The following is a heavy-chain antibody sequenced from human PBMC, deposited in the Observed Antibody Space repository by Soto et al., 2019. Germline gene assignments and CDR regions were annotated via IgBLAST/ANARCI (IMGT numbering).Heavy chain of an antibody. CDR3: VMVDNYVTPTPQDV. CDR1: SYIFVNYG. D-gene: IGHD3-16*01. Sequence: QVQLVQSGDEVKKPGASVKVSCKVSSYIFVNYGIAWVRQAPGQGLEWMGWISPYTGNTHSASKVQGRLTMTTDTSTSTAYMDLGSLTSDDTAVYYCVMVDNYVTPTPQDVWGQGTTVTVSS. V-gene: IGHV1-18*01. J-gene: IGHJ6*02. CDR2: ISPYTGNT.